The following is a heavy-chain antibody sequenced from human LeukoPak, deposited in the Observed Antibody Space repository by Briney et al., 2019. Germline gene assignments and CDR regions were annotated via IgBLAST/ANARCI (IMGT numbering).Heavy chain of an antibody. J-gene: IGHJ6*02. CDR3: ARGSARSGNGMDV. V-gene: IGHV2-70*11. CDR1: GFSLSTSAMC. D-gene: IGHD3-10*01. CDR2: IDWNDDK. Sequence: SGPTLVNPTQSLTLTCTFSGFSLSTSAMCVSWIRQPPGKALEWLARIDWNDDKDYSTSLKTRLTISKGTSKNQVVLTMTNMDPVDTATYYCARGSARSGNGMDVWGQGTTVTVSS.